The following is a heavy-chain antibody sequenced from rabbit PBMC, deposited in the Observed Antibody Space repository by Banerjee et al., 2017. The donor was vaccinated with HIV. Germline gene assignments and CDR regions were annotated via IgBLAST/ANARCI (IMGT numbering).Heavy chain of an antibody. V-gene: IGHV1S47*01. CDR1: GIDFRSYG. D-gene: IGHD4-1*01. J-gene: IGHJ4*01. Sequence: QEQLEESGGGLVKPEGSLTLSCKASGIDFRSYGLSWVRQAPGKGLEWIAYIYPDYGTADYASWVNGRFTISVDNAQNTVYLQMTSLTGADTATYFCARDLAGVIGWNFNLRGQGTLVTVS. CDR3: ARDLAGVIGWNFNL. CDR2: IYPDYGTA.